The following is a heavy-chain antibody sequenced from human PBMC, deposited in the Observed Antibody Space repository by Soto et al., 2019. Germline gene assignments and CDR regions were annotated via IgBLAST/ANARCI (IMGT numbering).Heavy chain of an antibody. CDR3: ATDSRPDSSSSERFDY. D-gene: IGHD6-6*01. CDR1: GYSITYRY. V-gene: IGHV1-45*02. CDR2: ITPFNANT. Sequence: SVKVSCKASGYSITYRYLHWVRQAPGQALEWMGWITPFNANTNYAQKFQDRVTMTTDTSTSTAYMELRSLRSEDTAVYYCATDSRPDSSSSERFDYWGQGTLVTVSS. J-gene: IGHJ4*02.